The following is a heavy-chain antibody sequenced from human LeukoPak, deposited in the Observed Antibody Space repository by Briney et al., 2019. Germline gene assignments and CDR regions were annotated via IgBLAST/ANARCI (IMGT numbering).Heavy chain of an antibody. D-gene: IGHD1-7*01. CDR3: ARHKNSASNVFDV. CDR2: IYYSGSA. V-gene: IGHV4-59*08. J-gene: IGHJ3*01. CDR1: GGSISGYY. Sequence: SETLSLTCTVFGGSISGYYWNWIRQPPGRGLEWIGYIYYSGSANYNPSLESRVTISVDTSKNQFSLRLSSVTAADTAVYYCARHKNSASNVFDVWGQGTMVTVSS.